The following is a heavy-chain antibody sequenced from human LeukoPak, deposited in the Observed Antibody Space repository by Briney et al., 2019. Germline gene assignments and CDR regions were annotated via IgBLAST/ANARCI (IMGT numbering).Heavy chain of an antibody. CDR2: IYPGDSDT. CDR1: GYSFTSYW. D-gene: IGHD3-3*01. V-gene: IGHV5-51*01. CDR3: ARGYYDFWSGSLYYFDY. J-gene: IGHJ4*02. Sequence: GESLKISCKGSGYSFTSYWIGWVRQMPGKGLEWMGIIYPGDSDTRYSPSFQGQVTISADKSISTAYLQWSSLKASDTAMYYCARGYYDFWSGSLYYFDYWGQGTLVTVSS.